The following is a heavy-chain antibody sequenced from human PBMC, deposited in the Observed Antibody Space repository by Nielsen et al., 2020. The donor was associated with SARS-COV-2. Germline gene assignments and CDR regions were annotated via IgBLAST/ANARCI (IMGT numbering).Heavy chain of an antibody. D-gene: IGHD3-10*01. V-gene: IGHV3-9*01. Sequence: LKISCAASGFTFDDYAMHWVRQRPGKGLEWDSGISWNNGDIDYGDSVKGRFTISRDNAKNSLYLQMNSLRAEDTALYYCAKDSTYYYGSGYDYWGQGTLVTVSS. CDR3: AKDSTYYYGSGYDY. CDR2: ISWNNGDI. J-gene: IGHJ4*02. CDR1: GFTFDDYA.